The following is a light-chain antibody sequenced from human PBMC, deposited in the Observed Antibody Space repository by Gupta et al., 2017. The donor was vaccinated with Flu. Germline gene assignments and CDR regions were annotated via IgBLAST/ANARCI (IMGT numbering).Light chain of an antibody. CDR1: QSVSGN. CDR2: GAS. J-gene: IGKJ1*01. Sequence: EIVMTQSPVTLSVSSGERATLSCRASQSVSGNLAWYQQKPGQAPRLLIYGASARATGIPARFNGSGSGTEFTLTISSLQSEDFALYYCQQYKNWRTFGQGTKVEI. V-gene: IGKV3-15*01. CDR3: QQYKNWRT.